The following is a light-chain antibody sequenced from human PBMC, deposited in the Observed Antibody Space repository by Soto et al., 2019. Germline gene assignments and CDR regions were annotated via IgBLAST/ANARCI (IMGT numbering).Light chain of an antibody. CDR3: QQYETYSPWT. Sequence: DIQMTQSPSSLSASVGDRITITCRASQIIDTWLAWYQQKPGKAPKLLIYKASSLETGVPSRFSGSGSGTEFTLTISSLQPDDFATYYCQQYETYSPWTFGQGTKVEVK. V-gene: IGKV1-5*03. CDR1: QIIDTW. J-gene: IGKJ1*01. CDR2: KAS.